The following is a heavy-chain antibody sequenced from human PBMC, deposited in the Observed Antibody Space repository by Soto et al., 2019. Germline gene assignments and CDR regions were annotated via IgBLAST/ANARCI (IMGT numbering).Heavy chain of an antibody. CDR2: VYYGGST. CDR3: AGGDYYYSSGSYFYYYSMDV. D-gene: IGHD3-22*01. Sequence: SETLSLSCTVSGGSISSSRYYWGWIRQPPGKGLEWIGNVYYGGSTYYNPSLKSRVTISVETSKSQFSLKLSSVTAADTAVYYCAGGDYYYSSGSYFYYYSMDVWGQGTTGT. CDR1: GGSISSSRYY. V-gene: IGHV4-39*01. J-gene: IGHJ6*02.